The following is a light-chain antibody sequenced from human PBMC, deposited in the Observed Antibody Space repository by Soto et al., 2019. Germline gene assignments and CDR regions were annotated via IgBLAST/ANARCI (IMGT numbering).Light chain of an antibody. CDR1: QDISNY. CDR3: QQYDNLPSIT. J-gene: IGKJ5*01. CDR2: DAS. Sequence: DIQMTQSPSSLSASVGDRVTITCQASQDISNYLNWYQQKPGKAPKLLIYDASNLETGVPSRFRVSRSRTDLTFTISNLQPEEIATYYCQQYDNLPSITCGQGTRLEIK. V-gene: IGKV1-33*01.